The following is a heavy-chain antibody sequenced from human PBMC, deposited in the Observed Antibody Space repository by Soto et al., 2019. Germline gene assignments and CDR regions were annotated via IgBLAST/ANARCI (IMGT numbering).Heavy chain of an antibody. V-gene: IGHV1-3*01. J-gene: IGHJ4*02. Sequence: ASVKVSCTTSGYSFIKNAIHWGRQAPGQRPEWMGWINVGTDKTKYSEKFQGRVTITTDTSASTAYMELTSLGSEDTAVYYCARLEAGVKLDYWGQGTPVTVSS. CDR3: ARLEAGVKLDY. CDR2: INVGTDKT. CDR1: GYSFIKNA.